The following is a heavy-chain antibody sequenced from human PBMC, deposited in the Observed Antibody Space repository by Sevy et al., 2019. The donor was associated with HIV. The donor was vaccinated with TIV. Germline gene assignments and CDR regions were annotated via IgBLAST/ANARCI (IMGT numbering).Heavy chain of an antibody. CDR3: AKEVGTSGRCGYFNY. V-gene: IGHV3-30*04. CDR1: EITFSTAI. Sequence: GGSLRLSCAASEITFSTAIIHWVRQAPGKGLEWVAAISYDESKYYADSVKGRLTISRDSSKNTVYLEMGSLRTEDTAVYYCAKEVGTSGRCGYFNYWGQGTLVTVSS. D-gene: IGHD6-19*01. J-gene: IGHJ4*02. CDR2: ISYDESK.